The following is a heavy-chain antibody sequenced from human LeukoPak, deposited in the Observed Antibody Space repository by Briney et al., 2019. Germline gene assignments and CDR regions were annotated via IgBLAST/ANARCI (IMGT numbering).Heavy chain of an antibody. CDR2: IRYDGSNK. CDR3: AKKYSSSWSDAFDI. CDR1: GFTFSSYG. Sequence: PGGSLRLSCAASGFTFSSYGMHWVRQAPGKGLEWVAFIRYDGSNKYYADSVKGRFTISRDNSRNTLYLQMNSLRAEDTAVYYCAKKYSSSWSDAFDIWGQGTMVTVSS. J-gene: IGHJ3*02. V-gene: IGHV3-30*02. D-gene: IGHD6-13*01.